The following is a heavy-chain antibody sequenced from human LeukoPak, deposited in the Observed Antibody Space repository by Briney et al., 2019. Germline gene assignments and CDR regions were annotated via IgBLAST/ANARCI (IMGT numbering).Heavy chain of an antibody. J-gene: IGHJ4*02. CDR1: GASISSGNW. CDR3: ARAVDTAMVTPHYFDY. D-gene: IGHD5-18*01. CDR2: IYYSGST. Sequence: SQTLSPTCAVSGASISSGNWWSWVRQPPGKGLEWIGYIYYSGSTNYNPSLKSRVTISVDTSKNQFSLKLTSVTAADTAVYYCARAVDTAMVTPHYFDYWGQGTLVTVSS. V-gene: IGHV4-4*02.